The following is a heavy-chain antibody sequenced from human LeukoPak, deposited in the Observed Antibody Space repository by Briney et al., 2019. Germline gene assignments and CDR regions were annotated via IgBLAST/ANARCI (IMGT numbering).Heavy chain of an antibody. CDR1: GHSTTRGYY. V-gene: IGHV4-38-2*01. CDR3: ARVLPVPYLLDS. CDR2: FFRSEKS. Sequence: PSETLSLTCGISGHSTTRGYYWAWFRQSPGKGPEWIATFFRSEKSFYNASLESRVIMSLDTSKSQFSLNLTSVTAADTAVYYCARVLPVPYLLDSWGQGTHVTVSS. J-gene: IGHJ4*02. D-gene: IGHD3-10*02.